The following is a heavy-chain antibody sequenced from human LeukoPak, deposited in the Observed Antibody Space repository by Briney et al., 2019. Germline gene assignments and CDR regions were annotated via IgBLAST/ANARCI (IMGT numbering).Heavy chain of an antibody. CDR2: IYYSGST. V-gene: IGHV4-30-4*01. CDR3: ARSPYYYDSSGYFFGY. D-gene: IGHD3-22*01. Sequence: SETLSLTCTVSGGSISGSDYYWSWIRQPPGKGLEWIGYIYYSGSTYYNPSLKSRVTISVDTSKNQFSLKLSSVTAADTAVYYCARSPYYYDSSGYFFGYWGQGTLVTVSS. J-gene: IGHJ4*02. CDR1: GGSISGSDYY.